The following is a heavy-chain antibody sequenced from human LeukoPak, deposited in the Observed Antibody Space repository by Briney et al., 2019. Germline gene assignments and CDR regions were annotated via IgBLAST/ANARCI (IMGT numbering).Heavy chain of an antibody. CDR3: ARDPGVIAAADTFFDY. CDR1: GGTFSSYA. Sequence: SVKVSCKASGGTFSSYAISWVRQAPGQGLEWMGGIIPIFGTANYAQKFQGRVTITTDESTSTAYMELSSLRSEDTAVYYCARDPGVIAAADTFFDYWGQGTLVTVSS. D-gene: IGHD6-13*01. V-gene: IGHV1-69*05. CDR2: IIPIFGTA. J-gene: IGHJ4*02.